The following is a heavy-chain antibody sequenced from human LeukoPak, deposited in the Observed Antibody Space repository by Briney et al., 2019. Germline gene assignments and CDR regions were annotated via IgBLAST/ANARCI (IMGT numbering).Heavy chain of an antibody. CDR2: ISGGGGSA. CDR3: AKSPAGYNWNYDY. J-gene: IGHJ4*02. V-gene: IGHV3-23*01. D-gene: IGHD1-7*01. Sequence: GGSLRLSCAASGFTFAGYAASWVRQAPGKGLEWVSTISGGGGSAYYADSVKGRFTISRDNSKNTLYLQMNSLRAEDTAVYYCAKSPAGYNWNYDYWGQGTLVTVSS. CDR1: GFTFAGYA.